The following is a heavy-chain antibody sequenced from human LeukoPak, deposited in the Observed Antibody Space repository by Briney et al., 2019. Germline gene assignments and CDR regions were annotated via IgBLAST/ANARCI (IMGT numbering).Heavy chain of an antibody. V-gene: IGHV3-30*18. D-gene: IGHD4-17*01. J-gene: IGHJ4*02. Sequence: GGSLRLSCAASGFTFSSYGMHWVRQAPGKGLEWVAVISYDGSNKYYADSVKGRFTISRDNSKNTLYLQMNSLRAEDTAVYYCAKDYGDYDGLFDYWGQGTLVAVSS. CDR2: ISYDGSNK. CDR1: GFTFSSYG. CDR3: AKDYGDYDGLFDY.